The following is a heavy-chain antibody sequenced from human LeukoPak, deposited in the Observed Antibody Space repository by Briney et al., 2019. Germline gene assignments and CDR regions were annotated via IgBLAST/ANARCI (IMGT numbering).Heavy chain of an antibody. CDR2: MNPNSGNT. CDR1: GYTFTSYD. Sequence: ASVRVSCKASGYTFTSYDINWVRQATGQGLEWMGWMNPNSGNTGYVQKFQGRVTITRNTSISTAYMELSSLRSEDTAVYYCARASKNPRGRGFYYMDVWGKGTTVTVSS. J-gene: IGHJ6*03. CDR3: ARASKNPRGRGFYYMDV. V-gene: IGHV1-8*03. D-gene: IGHD3-10*01.